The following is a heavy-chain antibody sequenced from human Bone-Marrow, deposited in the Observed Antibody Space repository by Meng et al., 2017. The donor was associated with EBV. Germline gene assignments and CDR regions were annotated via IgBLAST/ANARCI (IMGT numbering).Heavy chain of an antibody. CDR3: ARDLTNDYFDY. CDR1: GYTFSGYY. D-gene: IGHD3-3*01. CDR2: INPNSGGT. V-gene: IGHV1-2*06. J-gene: IGHJ4*02. Sequence: QVPLVESGAEVKKPGASVKVSCKASGYTFSGYYMHWVRQAPGQGLEWMGRINPNSGGTNYAQKFQGRVTMSRDTSISTAYMELSRLRSDDTALYYCARDLTNDYFDYWGQGTLVTVSS.